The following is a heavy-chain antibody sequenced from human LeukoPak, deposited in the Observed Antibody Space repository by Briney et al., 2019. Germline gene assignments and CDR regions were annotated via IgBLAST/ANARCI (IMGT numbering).Heavy chain of an antibody. J-gene: IGHJ4*02. V-gene: IGHV4-59*01. D-gene: IGHD3-22*01. CDR2: IYYSRST. Sequence: SETLSLTCTVSGGSISSYYWSWIRQPPGKALEWIGYIYYSRSTNYNPSLETRVIISIDTSKSQFSLKLSSVTAADTAVYYCARGGGYYSDSSGGEFDYWGQGTLVTVSS. CDR1: GGSISSYY. CDR3: ARGGGYYSDSSGGEFDY.